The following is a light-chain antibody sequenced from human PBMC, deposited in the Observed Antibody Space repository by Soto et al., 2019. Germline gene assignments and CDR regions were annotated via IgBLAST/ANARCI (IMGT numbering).Light chain of an antibody. CDR1: SSNIGSNT. Sequence: QAVVTQPPSASGTPGQRVTISCSGSSSNIGSNTVNWYQQLPGTAPKLLIYNNNQRPSGVPDRFSGSKSGTSASLAISGLQSEDEADYYCAAWDDSLNGLVFGTGTKVTVL. CDR2: NNN. V-gene: IGLV1-44*01. J-gene: IGLJ1*01. CDR3: AAWDDSLNGLV.